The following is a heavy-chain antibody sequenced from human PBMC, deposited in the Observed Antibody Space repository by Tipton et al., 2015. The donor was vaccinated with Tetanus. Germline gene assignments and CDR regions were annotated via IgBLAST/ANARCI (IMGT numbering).Heavy chain of an antibody. D-gene: IGHD4-17*01. CDR3: ARGREVTTVTIIGAHDWYFDL. CDR1: GGCFSGNH. J-gene: IGHJ2*01. CDR2: IKHTGST. V-gene: IGHV4-34*01. Sequence: TLSLTCDVYGGCFSGNHLSWVRPPPGKGGEWVGGIKHTGSTNYNPSLKRRVTISVNTSKKHFSLKLSSVTAADTAVYYCARGREVTTVTIIGAHDWYFDLWGRGTLVTVSS.